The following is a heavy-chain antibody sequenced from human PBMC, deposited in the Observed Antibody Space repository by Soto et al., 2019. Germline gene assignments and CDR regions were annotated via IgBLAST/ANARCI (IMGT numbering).Heavy chain of an antibody. J-gene: IGHJ4*02. CDR2: MNANSGIT. D-gene: IGHD2-2*01. CDR1: GYSFISND. V-gene: IGHV1-8*01. CDR3: ARDSTSPDY. Sequence: QVQLVQSGAEVKKPGASVKVSCKASGYSFISNDITWVRQAPGQGLEWMGWMNANSGITGYAEKFQDRVTMTRNTSISTAYMELSGLTSEDTAVYYCARDSTSPDYWGQGTLVTVSS.